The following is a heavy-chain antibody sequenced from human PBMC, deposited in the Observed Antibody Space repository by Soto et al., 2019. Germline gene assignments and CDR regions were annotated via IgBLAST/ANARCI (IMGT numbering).Heavy chain of an antibody. CDR1: GYTFTTYD. Sequence: GASVKVSCKASGYTFTTYDISWVRQAPGQGLEWMGRISTYNGNTNYPQSLQGRLTLTTDTSTTTAYMELRSLRSDDTAVYYCARDPYHVLMVNAPNLYGMDVWGQATTVTVPS. CDR2: ISTYNGNT. V-gene: IGHV1-18*01. D-gene: IGHD2-8*01. CDR3: ARDPYHVLMVNAPNLYGMDV. J-gene: IGHJ6*02.